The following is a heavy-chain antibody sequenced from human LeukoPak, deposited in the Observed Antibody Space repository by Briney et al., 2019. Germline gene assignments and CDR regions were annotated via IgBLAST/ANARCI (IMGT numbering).Heavy chain of an antibody. V-gene: IGHV4-59*01. Sequence: SETLSLTCTVSGGSISSYYWSWIRQPPGKGLEWIGYIYYSGSTNYNPSLKSRVTISVDTSKNQFSLKLSSVTAADTAVYYCARGRVVVVAAPNHYYYYMDVWGKGTTVTVSS. J-gene: IGHJ6*03. CDR2: IYYSGST. CDR1: GGSISSYY. CDR3: ARGRVVVVAAPNHYYYYMDV. D-gene: IGHD2-15*01.